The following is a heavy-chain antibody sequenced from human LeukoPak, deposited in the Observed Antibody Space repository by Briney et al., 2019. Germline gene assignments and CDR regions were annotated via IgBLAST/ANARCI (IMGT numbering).Heavy chain of an antibody. CDR1: GYTFIGHW. CDR3: ARDSSRSASWWFDP. CDR2: INPNGGTT. J-gene: IGHJ5*02. V-gene: IGHV1-46*01. D-gene: IGHD6-6*01. Sequence: ASVKVSCKASGYTFIGHWMHWVRQAPGQGLEWMGIINPNGGTTVYAQKFQGRVIMTRDMSTSTVYMELSSLRSEDTAVYYCARDSSRSASWWFDPWGQGTLVTVSS.